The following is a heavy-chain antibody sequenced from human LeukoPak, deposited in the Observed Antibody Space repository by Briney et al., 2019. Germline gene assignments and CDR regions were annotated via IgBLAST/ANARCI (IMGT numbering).Heavy chain of an antibody. CDR2: INHSGST. CDR1: GGSFSGYY. V-gene: IGHV4-34*01. Sequence: SETLSLTCAVYGGSFSGYYWSWIRQPPGKGLEWIGEINHSGSTNYNPSLKSRVTISVDTSKNQFSLKLSSVTAADTAVYYCASYGDKTVDYWGQGTLVTVSS. CDR3: ASYGDKTVDY. D-gene: IGHD4-17*01. J-gene: IGHJ4*02.